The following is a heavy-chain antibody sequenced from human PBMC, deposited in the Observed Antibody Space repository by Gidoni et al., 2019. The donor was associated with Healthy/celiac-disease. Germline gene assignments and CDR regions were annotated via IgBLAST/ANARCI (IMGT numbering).Heavy chain of an antibody. CDR2: SYYSGST. V-gene: IGHV4-39*01. CDR3: ARHLIDSGSYSASYYFDY. D-gene: IGHD1-26*01. J-gene: IGHJ4*02. Sequence: QLQLQESGPGLVKPSETLSLTCTVSGGSISSSSYYWGWIRQPPGKGLEWIGSSYYSGSTYYNPSLKSRVTISVDTSKNQFSLKLSSVTAADTAVYYCARHLIDSGSYSASYYFDYWGQGTLVTVSS. CDR1: GGSISSSSYY.